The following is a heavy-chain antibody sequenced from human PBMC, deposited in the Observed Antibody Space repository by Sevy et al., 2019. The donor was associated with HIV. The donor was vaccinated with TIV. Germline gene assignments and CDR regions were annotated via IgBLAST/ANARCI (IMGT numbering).Heavy chain of an antibody. J-gene: IGHJ6*02. D-gene: IGHD1-26*01. CDR2: IYYSGST. CDR3: ARGGGSTDYGMDV. V-gene: IGHV4-59*01. CDR1: GVSISSYY. Sequence: SETLSLTCTVSGVSISSYYYNWIRQPPGKGLEWIGYIYYSGSTSYNPSLKSRVTVSLDTSKNQFSLKLNSVTAADTAVYYSARGGGSTDYGMDVWGQGTTVTVSS.